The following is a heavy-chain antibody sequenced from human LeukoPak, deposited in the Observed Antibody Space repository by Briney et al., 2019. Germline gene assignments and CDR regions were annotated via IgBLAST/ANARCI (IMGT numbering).Heavy chain of an antibody. CDR1: GYSFANYW. V-gene: IGHV5-51*01. Sequence: PGESLKISCKGSGYSFANYWIGWVRQMPGKGLEWMGIIYPGDSDTRYSPSFQGQVTISADKSISTAYLQWSSLETSDTAMYYCARQEDHNYGNAFEYWGQGTLVTVSS. J-gene: IGHJ4*02. CDR3: ARQEDHNYGNAFEY. CDR2: IYPGDSDT. D-gene: IGHD5-18*01.